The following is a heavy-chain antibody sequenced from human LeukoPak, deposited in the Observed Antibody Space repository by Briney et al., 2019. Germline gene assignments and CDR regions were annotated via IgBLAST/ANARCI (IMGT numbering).Heavy chain of an antibody. CDR1: GYTFTGYY. J-gene: IGHJ4*02. CDR3: ARLDTAVAGFDY. D-gene: IGHD6-19*01. Sequence: ASVKVSCKASGYTFTGYYMHWVRQAPGQGLEWMGWINPNSGGTNYAQKFQGRVTMTRDTSISTAYMELSRLRSDDTAVYYCARLDTAVAGFDYWSQGTLVTVSS. V-gene: IGHV1-2*02. CDR2: INPNSGGT.